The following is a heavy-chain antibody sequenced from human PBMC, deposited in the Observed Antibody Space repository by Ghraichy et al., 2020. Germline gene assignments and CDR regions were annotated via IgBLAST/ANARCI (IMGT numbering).Heavy chain of an antibody. V-gene: IGHV6-1*01. CDR3: ARGYRHAFDF. Sequence: SQTLSLTCAISGDSVSSNSVAWNWIRQSPSRGLEWLGRTYYRSKWYNDYAGSVRSRITINSDTSKNQFSLQLGSVTPEDTAVYYCARGYRHAFDFWGQGTMVTVSS. J-gene: IGHJ3*01. CDR2: TYYRSKWYN. D-gene: IGHD1-1*01. CDR1: GDSVSSNSVA.